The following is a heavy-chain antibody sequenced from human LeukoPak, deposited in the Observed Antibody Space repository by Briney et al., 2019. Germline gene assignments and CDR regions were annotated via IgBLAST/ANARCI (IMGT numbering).Heavy chain of an antibody. D-gene: IGHD4-17*01. V-gene: IGHV1-46*01. J-gene: IGHJ4*02. Sequence: ASVKVSCKASGYTFTNYHMNWVRQAPGQGLEWMGIINPSGGSTTNAQKFQGRVIMTRDMSTSTVYMELSSLRSEDTAVYFCARYGHSPFFDYWGQGTLVIVSS. CDR2: INPSGGST. CDR3: ARYGHSPFFDY. CDR1: GYTFTNYH.